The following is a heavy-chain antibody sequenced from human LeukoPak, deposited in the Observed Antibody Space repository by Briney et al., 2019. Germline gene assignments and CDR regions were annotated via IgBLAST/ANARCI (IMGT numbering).Heavy chain of an antibody. V-gene: IGHV3-7*01. CDR1: GFSFSTYW. Sequence: PGGSLRLSCAASGFSFSTYWMSWVRQALGGGLEWVASIKQDGSEKYYVDSVKGRFTISRDNAKNSLYLQMNSLRPEDTAVYYCADGTTPDYWGQGTLVTVSS. J-gene: IGHJ4*02. CDR2: IKQDGSEK. D-gene: IGHD1-7*01. CDR3: ADGTTPDY.